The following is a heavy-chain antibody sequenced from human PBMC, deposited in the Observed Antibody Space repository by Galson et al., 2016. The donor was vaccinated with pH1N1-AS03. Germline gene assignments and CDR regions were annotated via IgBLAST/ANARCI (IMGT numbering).Heavy chain of an antibody. V-gene: IGHV3-74*01. CDR1: GFSIRTYW. CDR3: ARGSDYYIWGGYSGDY. J-gene: IGHJ4*02. CDR2: INTDGSST. Sequence: SLRLSCAGSGFSIRTYWMHWVRQVPGKGLVWVSRINTDGSSTNYADSVKGRFTISRDNAKNTLYLQMNSLGAEDTAFYYCARGSDYYIWGGYSGDYWSQGILVTGSS. D-gene: IGHD3-16*01.